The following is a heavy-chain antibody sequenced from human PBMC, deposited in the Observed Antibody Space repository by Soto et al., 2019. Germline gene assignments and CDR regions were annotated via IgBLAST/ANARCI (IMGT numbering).Heavy chain of an antibody. J-gene: IGHJ4*02. CDR3: AKMEGMDPWAYSFDY. CDR2: IYGGGNGP. CDR1: GFPFSDFA. V-gene: IGHV3-23*01. Sequence: EVQVLESGGGLVQPGGSLKLSCEATGFPFSDFALSWVRQAPGKGREWVSRIYGGGNGPHYADSVKGRVTISRDNSKNTLYLQMNSLRAEDTAVYYCAKMEGMDPWAYSFDYWGQGTLVTVSS. D-gene: IGHD2-2*03.